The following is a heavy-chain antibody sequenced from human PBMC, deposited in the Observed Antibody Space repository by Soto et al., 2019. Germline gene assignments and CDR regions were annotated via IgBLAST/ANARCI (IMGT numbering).Heavy chain of an antibody. J-gene: IGHJ4*02. Sequence: SETLSLTCTVSGGSISSYYWSWIRQPPGKGLEWIGYIYDSGTTNYHPSLKSRVIISVDTSKNQFSLKLSSVTAADTAVYYCARGPIGWYFDYWGQGTLVTVSS. CDR1: GGSISSYY. CDR2: IYDSGTT. D-gene: IGHD2-15*01. V-gene: IGHV4-59*08. CDR3: ARGPIGWYFDY.